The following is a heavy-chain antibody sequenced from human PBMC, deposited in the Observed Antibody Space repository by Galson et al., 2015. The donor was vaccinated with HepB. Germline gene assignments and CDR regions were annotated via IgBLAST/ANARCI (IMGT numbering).Heavy chain of an antibody. CDR1: GFTFSSHS. V-gene: IGHV3-48*01. D-gene: IGHD2-8*02. CDR3: ARVYCTGGSCYGTGFDY. CDR2: ISGSSASI. Sequence: SLRLSCAASGFTFSSHSMNWVRQAPGKGLEWLSYISGSSASIYYADSVKGRFTISRDNDQNSLYLQMDSLRVEDTAVYYCARVYCTGGSCYGTGFDYWGQGILVTVSS. J-gene: IGHJ4*02.